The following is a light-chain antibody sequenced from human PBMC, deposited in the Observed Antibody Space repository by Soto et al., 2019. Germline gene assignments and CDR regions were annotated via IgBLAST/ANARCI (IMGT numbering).Light chain of an antibody. J-gene: IGLJ1*01. Sequence: QSVLTQPASVSGSPGQSITISCTGTSNDVGAYNYVSWYQQYPGKAPKYIIYDVTNRPSGVSYRFSGSKSGNTASLTISGLQAEDEADYYCSSYTTSSTLYVFGTGTKVTVL. CDR3: SSYTTSSTLYV. CDR2: DVT. V-gene: IGLV2-14*03. CDR1: SNDVGAYNY.